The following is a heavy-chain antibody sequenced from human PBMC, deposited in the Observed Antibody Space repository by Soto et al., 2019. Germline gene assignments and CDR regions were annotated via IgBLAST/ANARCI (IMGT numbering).Heavy chain of an antibody. CDR3: ARTPRGGSEAFDI. Sequence: GGSLRLSCAASGFTFSSYAMHWVRQAPGKGLEWVAVISYDGSNKYYADSVKGRFTITRDNSKNTLYLQMNSLRAEDTVVYCCARTPRGGSEAFDIWGQGTMVTVSS. CDR2: ISYDGSNK. D-gene: IGHD3-16*01. J-gene: IGHJ3*02. CDR1: GFTFSSYA. V-gene: IGHV3-30*04.